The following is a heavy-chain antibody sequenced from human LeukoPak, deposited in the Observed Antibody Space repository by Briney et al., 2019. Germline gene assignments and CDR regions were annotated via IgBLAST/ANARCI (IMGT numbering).Heavy chain of an antibody. CDR1: GYRFTSYW. V-gene: IGHV5-51*01. J-gene: IGHJ4*02. CDR2: IYPGDSDT. Sequence: GESLKISCKGSGYRFTSYWIAWVRQMPGKGLEWMGIIYPGDSDTSHSPSFQGQVTISADKSIGTAYLQWSSLKASATAMYYCARPGQLGEYTPYYFDFWGQGTLVSVSS. D-gene: IGHD3-16*01. CDR3: ARPGQLGEYTPYYFDF.